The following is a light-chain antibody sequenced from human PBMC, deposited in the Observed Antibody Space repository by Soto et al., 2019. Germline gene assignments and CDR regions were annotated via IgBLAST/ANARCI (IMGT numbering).Light chain of an antibody. V-gene: IGLV2-14*01. CDR2: DVS. Sequence: QSVLTQPASVSGSPGQSITISCTGTTSDVGGYNSVSWYQQHPDKVPKLIIYDVSNRPSGISNRFSGSKSGNTASLTISGLQAEDEADYYCSSYTTSSTRVFGGGTKLTVL. J-gene: IGLJ2*01. CDR3: SSYTTSSTRV. CDR1: TSDVGGYNS.